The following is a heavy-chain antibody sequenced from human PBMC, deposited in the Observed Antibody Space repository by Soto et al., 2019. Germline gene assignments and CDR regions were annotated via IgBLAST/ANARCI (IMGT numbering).Heavy chain of an antibody. CDR2: IYNSGRGST. CDR3: ARDKNDDDSSGYREGAFDI. Sequence: SETLSLTCSVSGSSMTTYYWHWIRQAPGKGLEWIGFIYNSGRGSTGSNPSLTSRVTFSIETSKNQFSLKLSSVTAADTAVYYCARDKNDDDSSGYREGAFDIWGKGTMVTVSS. J-gene: IGHJ3*02. D-gene: IGHD3-22*01. V-gene: IGHV4-59*01. CDR1: GSSMTTYY.